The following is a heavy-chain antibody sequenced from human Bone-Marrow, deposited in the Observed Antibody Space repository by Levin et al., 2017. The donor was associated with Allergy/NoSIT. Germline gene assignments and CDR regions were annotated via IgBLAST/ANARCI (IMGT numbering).Heavy chain of an antibody. CDR2: IYSGGST. CDR3: ARHSGSYYLDY. D-gene: IGHD1-26*01. CDR1: GFTVSSNY. Sequence: RSGGSLRLSCAASGFTVSSNYMSWVRQAPGKGLEWVSVIYSGGSTYYADSVKGRFTISRDNSKNTLYLQMNSLRAEDTAVYYCARHSGSYYLDYWGQGTLVTVSS. J-gene: IGHJ4*02. V-gene: IGHV3-53*01.